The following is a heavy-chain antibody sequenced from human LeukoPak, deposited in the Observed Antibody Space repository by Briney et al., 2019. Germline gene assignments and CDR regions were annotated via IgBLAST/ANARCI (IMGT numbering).Heavy chain of an antibody. CDR3: ARERDVVGPSWLDP. V-gene: IGHV3-11*04. J-gene: IGHJ5*02. Sequence: GGSLRLSCAASGFTFSDYYMSWIRQAPGKALEWVSYVSSGSSTIHYADSVKGRFTASRDNGKKSLYLHMNRLRADDMAIYYCARERDVVGPSWLDPWGQGTLVTVSS. D-gene: IGHD2-2*01. CDR1: GFTFSDYY. CDR2: VSSGSSTI.